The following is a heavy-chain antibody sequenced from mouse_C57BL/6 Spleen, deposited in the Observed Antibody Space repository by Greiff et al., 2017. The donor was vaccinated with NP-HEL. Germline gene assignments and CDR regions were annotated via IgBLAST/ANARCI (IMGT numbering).Heavy chain of an antibody. CDR3: TTAYYYGSSYGKDY. Sequence: EVQLQQSGAELVRPGASVKLSCTASGFNIKDYYMHWVKQRPEQGLEWIGRIDPEDGDTEYAPKFQGKATMTADTSSNPAYLQLSSLTSEDTAVYYCTTAYYYGSSYGKDYWGQGTTLTVSS. V-gene: IGHV14-1*01. D-gene: IGHD1-1*01. CDR1: GFNIKDYY. J-gene: IGHJ2*01. CDR2: IDPEDGDT.